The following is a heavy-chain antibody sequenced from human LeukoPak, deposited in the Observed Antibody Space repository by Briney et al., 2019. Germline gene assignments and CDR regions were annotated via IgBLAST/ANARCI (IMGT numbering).Heavy chain of an antibody. CDR2: MNPNSGNT. CDR3: ARGFLADYDILTGDDAFDI. D-gene: IGHD3-9*01. Sequence: GASVKVSCKASGYTFTSYDINWVRQATGQGLEWMGWMNPNSGNTGYAQKFQGRVTMTRNTSISTAYMELSSLRSEDTAVYYCARGFLADYDILTGDDAFDIWGQGTMVTVSS. J-gene: IGHJ3*02. CDR1: GYTFTSYD. V-gene: IGHV1-8*01.